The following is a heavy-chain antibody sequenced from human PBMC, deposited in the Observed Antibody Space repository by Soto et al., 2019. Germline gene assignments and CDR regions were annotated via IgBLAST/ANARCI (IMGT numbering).Heavy chain of an antibody. Sequence: EVQLVESGGGLVQPGGSLRLSCAASGFTLSSYNMNWVRQAPGKGLEWVSYISGSSDTIYYADSVKGRFTISRDTAKKSLYLQMDSLRDEDTALYYCARDHGGSTWFVGIYYYFGVDVWGHGTTVTVSS. D-gene: IGHD6-13*01. V-gene: IGHV3-48*02. CDR1: GFTLSSYN. J-gene: IGHJ6*02. CDR2: ISGSSDTI. CDR3: ARDHGGSTWFVGIYYYFGVDV.